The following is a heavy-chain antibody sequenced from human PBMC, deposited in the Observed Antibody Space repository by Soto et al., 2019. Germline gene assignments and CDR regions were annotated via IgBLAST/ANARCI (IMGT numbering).Heavy chain of an antibody. J-gene: IGHJ4*02. CDR2: IVVVSGNT. Sequence: SVKVSCKASGLTVSSSAVQWVRQARGQRLEWIGWIVVVSGNTNYAQSFQERVTITRDMSTSTAFMELSSLRSEDTAVYYCAADPYYYDSSNYYSFDYWGQGTLVTVSS. CDR1: GLTVSSSA. D-gene: IGHD3-22*01. CDR3: AADPYYYDSSNYYSFDY. V-gene: IGHV1-58*01.